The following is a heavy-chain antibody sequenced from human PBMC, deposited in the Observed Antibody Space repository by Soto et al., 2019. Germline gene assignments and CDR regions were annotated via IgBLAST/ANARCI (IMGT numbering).Heavy chain of an antibody. CDR3: ARLPGYSSSWYEFWFDP. D-gene: IGHD6-13*01. CDR2: ISAYNGNT. Sequence: ASVKVSRKASGYTFTSYGISWGRQAPGQGLEWMGWISAYNGNTNYAQKLQGRVTMTTDTSTSTAYMELRSLRSDDTAVYYCARLPGYSSSWYEFWFDPWGQGTLVTVSS. J-gene: IGHJ5*02. V-gene: IGHV1-18*04. CDR1: GYTFTSYG.